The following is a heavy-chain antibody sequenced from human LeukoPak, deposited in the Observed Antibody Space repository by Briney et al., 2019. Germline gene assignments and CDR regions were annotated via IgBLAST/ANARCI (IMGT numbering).Heavy chain of an antibody. CDR3: TRVAVAGPTGWFDP. Sequence: PGGSLRLSCAASGFNLNSYTLTWVRQAPGKGLEWVSSVSSTGSYIHYADSVKGRFTISRHNPDNVVYLQMNSLRAEDTAVYYCTRVAVAGPTGWFDPWGQGTLVTVSS. CDR1: GFNLNSYT. V-gene: IGHV3-21*01. J-gene: IGHJ5*02. CDR2: VSSTGSYI. D-gene: IGHD6-13*01.